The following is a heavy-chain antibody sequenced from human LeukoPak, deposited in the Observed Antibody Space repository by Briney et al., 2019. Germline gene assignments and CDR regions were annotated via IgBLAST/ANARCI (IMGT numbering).Heavy chain of an antibody. V-gene: IGHV3-43*02. D-gene: IGHD2-15*01. J-gene: IGHJ4*02. CDR1: GFTFDDYA. CDR3: AKTGYCSGGNCLYFDN. Sequence: PGGSLRLSCAASGFTFDDYAMHWVRQAPGKGLEWVSLISGDGGSTYYADSVKGRFTISRDNAKNSLYLQMNSLRAEDTALYYCAKTGYCSGGNCLYFDNWGQGTLVTVSS. CDR2: ISGDGGST.